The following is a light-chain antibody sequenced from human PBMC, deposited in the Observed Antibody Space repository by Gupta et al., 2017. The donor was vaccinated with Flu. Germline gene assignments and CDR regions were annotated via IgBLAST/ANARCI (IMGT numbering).Light chain of an antibody. Sequence: QSALTQPASVSGSPGRSITISCHGTSSDVGGYNYVSWYQQHPGKAPKLMIYEVSNRPSGVSNRFSGSKSGNTASLTISGLQAEDEADYYCSSYTSSSTYVFGTGTKVTVL. CDR2: EVS. CDR3: SSYTSSSTYV. V-gene: IGLV2-14*01. CDR1: SSDVGGYNY. J-gene: IGLJ1*01.